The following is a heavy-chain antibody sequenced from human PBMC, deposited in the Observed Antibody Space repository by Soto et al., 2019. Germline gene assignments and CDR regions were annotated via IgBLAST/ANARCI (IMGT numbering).Heavy chain of an antibody. D-gene: IGHD1-26*01. V-gene: IGHV1-2*04. J-gene: IGHJ6*02. CDR1: GYTFTGYY. Sequence: ASVKVSCKASGYTFTGYYMHWVRQAPGQGLEWMGWINPNSGGTNYAQKLQGWVTMTRDTSISTAYMELSRLRSDDTAVYYCARDGGATTGYYYGMDVWGQGTTVTVSS. CDR3: ARDGGATTGYYYGMDV. CDR2: INPNSGGT.